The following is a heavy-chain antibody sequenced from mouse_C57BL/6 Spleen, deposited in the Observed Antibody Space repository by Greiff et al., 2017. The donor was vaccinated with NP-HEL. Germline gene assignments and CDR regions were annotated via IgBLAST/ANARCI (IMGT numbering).Heavy chain of an antibody. V-gene: IGHV5-4*03. CDR2: ISDGGSYT. J-gene: IGHJ1*03. D-gene: IGHD1-1*01. CDR1: GFTFSSYA. CDR3: ARCRGSSYVPHWYFDV. Sequence: EVKVVASGGGLVKPGGSLKLSCAASGFTFSSYAMSWVRQTPEKRLEWVATISDGGSYTYYPDNVKGRFTISRDNAKNNLYLQMSHLTSEDSAMYYCARCRGSSYVPHWYFDVWGTGTTVTVSS.